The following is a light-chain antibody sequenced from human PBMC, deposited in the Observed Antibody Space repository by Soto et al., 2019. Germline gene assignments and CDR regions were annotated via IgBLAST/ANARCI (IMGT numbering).Light chain of an antibody. CDR2: EVR. Sequence: QSALTQPASGSGSPGQSITISCAGTMRDVGAYTLVSWYQQHPGRAPQLIIYEVRNRPSGISFRFSGSKSGNTASLPISGLQAEDEADYYCSSYTSKSSLIFGGGTKLTVL. V-gene: IGLV2-14*01. J-gene: IGLJ2*01. CDR1: MRDVGAYTL. CDR3: SSYTSKSSLI.